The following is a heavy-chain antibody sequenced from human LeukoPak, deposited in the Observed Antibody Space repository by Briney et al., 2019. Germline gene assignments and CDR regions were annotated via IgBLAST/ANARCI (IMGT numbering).Heavy chain of an antibody. CDR2: ISSSSSYI. V-gene: IGHV3-21*01. J-gene: IGHJ3*02. CDR3: ARVLRFLEEGDAVDI. Sequence: GGSLRLSCAAAGFTFSSYSMNWVRQAPGKGLEWVSSISSSSSYIYYADSVKGRFTISRDNAKNSLYLQMNSLRAEDTAVYYCARVLRFLEEGDAVDIWGQGTMVTVSS. D-gene: IGHD3-3*01. CDR1: GFTFSSYS.